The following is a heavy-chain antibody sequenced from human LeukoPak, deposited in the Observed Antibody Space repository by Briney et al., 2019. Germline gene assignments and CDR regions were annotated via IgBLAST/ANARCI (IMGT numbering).Heavy chain of an antibody. CDR3: ARAPGGFHGDYSPIAY. J-gene: IGHJ4*02. Sequence: GGSLRLSCAASGFTFSGYGMHWVRQAPGKGLEWVAVISYDGSNKYYADSVKGRFTISRDNSKNTLYLQMNSLRADETAIYYCARAPGGFHGDYSPIAYWGQGTLVTVSS. D-gene: IGHD4-17*01. V-gene: IGHV3-30*03. CDR2: ISYDGSNK. CDR1: GFTFSGYG.